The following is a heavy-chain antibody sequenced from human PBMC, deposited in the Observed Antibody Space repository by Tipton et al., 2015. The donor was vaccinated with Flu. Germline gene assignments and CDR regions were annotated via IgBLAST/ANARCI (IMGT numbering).Heavy chain of an antibody. CDR1: GFTFSNYG. V-gene: IGHV3-30*03. Sequence: SLRLSCAASGFTFSNYGMHWLRQAPGEGLEWVALIMNDGSNKYYGGFVKGRFTISRDNSKNMVSLQMNSLRPEDTAVYYGARGLGYSYGSRFDPWGQGTLVSVSS. J-gene: IGHJ5*02. CDR3: ARGLGYSYGSRFDP. CDR2: IMNDGSNK. D-gene: IGHD5-18*01.